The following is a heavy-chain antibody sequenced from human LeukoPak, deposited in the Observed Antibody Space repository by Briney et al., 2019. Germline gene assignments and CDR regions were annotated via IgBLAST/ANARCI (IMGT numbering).Heavy chain of an antibody. J-gene: IGHJ4*02. CDR3: AELGITMIGGV. CDR1: GFTFDDYA. V-gene: IGHV3-48*03. D-gene: IGHD3-10*02. CDR2: ISSSGSTI. Sequence: GGSLRLSCAASGFTFDDYAMHWVRQAPGKGLEWVSYISSSGSTIYYADSVKGRFTISRDNAKNSLYLQMNSLRAEDTAVYYCAELGITMIGGVWGQGTLVTVSS.